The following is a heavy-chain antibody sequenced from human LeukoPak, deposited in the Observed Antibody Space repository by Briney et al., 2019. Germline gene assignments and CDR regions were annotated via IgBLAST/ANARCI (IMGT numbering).Heavy chain of an antibody. J-gene: IGHJ6*03. CDR2: IIPIFGTA. CDR3: ARARLGIAAAGTILMDV. Sequence: SVKVSCKASGYTFTSYAISWVRQAPGQGLEWMGGIIPIFGTANYAQKFQGRVTITADESTSTAYMELSSLRSEDTAVYYCARARLGIAAAGTILMDVWGKGTTVTISS. D-gene: IGHD6-13*01. CDR1: GYTFTSYA. V-gene: IGHV1-69*13.